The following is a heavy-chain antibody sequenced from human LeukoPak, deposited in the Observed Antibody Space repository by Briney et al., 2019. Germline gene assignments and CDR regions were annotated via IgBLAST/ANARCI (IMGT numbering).Heavy chain of an antibody. J-gene: IGHJ4*02. CDR2: IRFDGSNK. Sequence: QSGGSLRLSCAASGFTFSSYDMHWVRQTPGKGLEWVSFIRFDGSNKYYGDSVKGRFTISRDNSKNTLDLQMNSLRADDTAVYYCVKDHGVPAAFVRGYWGQGTLVSVSS. CDR3: VKDHGVPAAFVRGY. D-gene: IGHD2-2*01. V-gene: IGHV3-30*02. CDR1: GFTFSSYD.